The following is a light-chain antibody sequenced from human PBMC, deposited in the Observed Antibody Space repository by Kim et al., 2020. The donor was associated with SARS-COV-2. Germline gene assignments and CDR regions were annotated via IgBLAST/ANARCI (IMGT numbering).Light chain of an antibody. V-gene: IGLV2-14*03. CDR3: SSHTTSSRLV. CDR2: DVN. Sequence: QSVLTQPASVSGSPGQSITISCTATNSAVGDYKYVSWYQQHPGKAPKLIIYDVNNRPSGVSSRFSGSKSGNTASLTISGLQAEDEADYYCSSHTTSSRLVFGGGTQLTVL. CDR1: NSAVGDYKY. J-gene: IGLJ2*01.